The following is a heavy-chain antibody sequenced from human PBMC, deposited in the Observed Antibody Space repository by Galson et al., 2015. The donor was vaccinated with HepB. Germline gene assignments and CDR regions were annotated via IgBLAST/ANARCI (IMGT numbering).Heavy chain of an antibody. CDR3: ARERTGYFDWLRGGSRGDFDI. Sequence: SVKVSCKASGYTFTSYGISWVRQAPGQGLEWMGWISADNGNTNYAQMLQGRVTMTTDTSTSTAYMELRSLRSDDTAVYYCARERTGYFDWLRGGSRGDFDIWGQGTMVTVSS. CDR1: GYTFTSYG. V-gene: IGHV1-18*01. CDR2: ISADNGNT. D-gene: IGHD3-9*01. J-gene: IGHJ3*02.